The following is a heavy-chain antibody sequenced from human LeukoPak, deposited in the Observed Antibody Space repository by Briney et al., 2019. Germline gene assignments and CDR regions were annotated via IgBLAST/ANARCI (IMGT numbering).Heavy chain of an antibody. CDR1: GGSFSGYY. J-gene: IGHJ6*02. CDR2: IYDSGST. Sequence: KPSETLSLTCAVYGGSFSGYYWSWIRQPPGKGLEWIGYIYDSGSTNYNPSLQSRVTISVDTSKNQFSLKLNSVTAADTAVYYCARGASAYYYAMDVWGQGTTVT. CDR3: ARGASAYYYAMDV. V-gene: IGHV4-34*11.